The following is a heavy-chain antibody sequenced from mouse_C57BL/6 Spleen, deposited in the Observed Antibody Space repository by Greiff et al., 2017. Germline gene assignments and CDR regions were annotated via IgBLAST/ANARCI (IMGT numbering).Heavy chain of an antibody. Sequence: VQLQQPGAELVMPGASVKLSCKASGYTFTSYWMHWVKQRPGQGLEWIGEIDPSDSYTNYNQKFKGKSTLTVDKSSSTAYMQLSSLTSEDSAVYYCARLEGTGTSFDYWGQGTTLTVSS. CDR3: ARLEGTGTSFDY. CDR1: GYTFTSYW. D-gene: IGHD4-1*01. CDR2: IDPSDSYT. V-gene: IGHV1-69*01. J-gene: IGHJ2*01.